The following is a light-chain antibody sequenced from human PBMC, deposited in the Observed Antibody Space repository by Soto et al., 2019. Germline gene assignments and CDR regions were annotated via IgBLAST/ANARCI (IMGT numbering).Light chain of an antibody. CDR3: QQYSSSLRT. CDR1: QSFISSY. CDR2: GAS. J-gene: IGKJ2*01. Sequence: EIVLTQSPGTLSLSPGERATLSCRTSQSFISSYLAWYQQKPGQAPRLLIYGASDRATGIPDRFSGSGSGTDFTLTISSLEPEDFAVYYCQQYSSSLRTFGQGTKLEIK. V-gene: IGKV3-20*01.